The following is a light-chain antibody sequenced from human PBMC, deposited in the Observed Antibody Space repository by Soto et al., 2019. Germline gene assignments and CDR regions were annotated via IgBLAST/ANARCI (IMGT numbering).Light chain of an antibody. J-gene: IGKJ1*01. CDR3: QQYGTSPWT. V-gene: IGKV3-20*01. Sequence: EIVLTQSPGTLSLSPGERATLSCRARQSVSSSLLAWYQQKPGRAPRILIYAASSRATGVPDRYSGSGSGKDFSLTMSRLEPEDFAVYFCQQYGTSPWTFGQGTKVEIK. CDR2: AAS. CDR1: QSVSSSL.